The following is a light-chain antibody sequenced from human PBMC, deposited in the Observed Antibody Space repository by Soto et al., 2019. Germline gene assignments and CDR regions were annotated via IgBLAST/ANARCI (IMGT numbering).Light chain of an antibody. CDR2: KAS. J-gene: IGKJ4*01. Sequence: DIQMTQSPSTLSASVGDRVTITCRASQSVSSWLAWYQQKPGEVPKLLIYKASRLESGVPSRFSGSGSGTEFTLTISSLQPDDFVTYYCQQYSRNPLTFGGGTKVEI. CDR3: QQYSRNPLT. CDR1: QSVSSW. V-gene: IGKV1-5*03.